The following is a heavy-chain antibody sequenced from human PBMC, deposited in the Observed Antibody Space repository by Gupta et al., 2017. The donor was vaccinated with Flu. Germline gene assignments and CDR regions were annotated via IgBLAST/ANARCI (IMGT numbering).Heavy chain of an antibody. CDR3: ARDSGDMAPAGKYDT. CDR1: GGSTRTTNW. D-gene: IGHD1-26*01. Sequence: QVHLQESGPGLVRPSGPLSLTCVVSGGSTRTTNWCSWVRQAPGKGLEWIGEIYPSGSTNYNPSLKSRRTMSLDKSNNQFSLKLTSLTAADAAVYYCARDSGDMAPAGKYDTWGQGTQVTVSS. CDR2: IYPSGST. V-gene: IGHV4-4*02. J-gene: IGHJ5*02.